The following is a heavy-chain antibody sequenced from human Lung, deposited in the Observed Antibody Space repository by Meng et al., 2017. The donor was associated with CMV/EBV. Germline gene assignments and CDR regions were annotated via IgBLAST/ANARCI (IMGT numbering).Heavy chain of an antibody. V-gene: IGHV3-43*01. CDR2: ISWDGGST. CDR3: AKDLAAAGQLYYYYGMDV. CDR1: GFXFDDYT. J-gene: IGHJ6*02. D-gene: IGHD6-13*01. Sequence: GGSXRLXCAASGFXFDDYTMHWVRQAPGKGLEWVSLISWDGGSTYYADSVKGRFTISRDNSKNSLYLQMNSLRTEDTALYYCAKDLAAAGQLYYYYGMDVWXQGTTVTVSS.